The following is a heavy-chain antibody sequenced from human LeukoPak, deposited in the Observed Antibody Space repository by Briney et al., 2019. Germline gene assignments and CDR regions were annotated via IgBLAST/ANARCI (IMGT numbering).Heavy chain of an antibody. CDR2: INTGNGNT. CDR3: ARDRGFGDWTFDY. V-gene: IGHV1-3*04. CDR1: GYTFSNYG. Sequence: GASVKVSCKTSGYTFSNYGMYWVRQAPRQSPEWMGWINTGNGNTKSSQKFQDRVTLTRDTSASTAYMELNSLNSEDTAVYYCARDRGFGDWTFDYWGQGTLVAVSS. D-gene: IGHD2-21*02. J-gene: IGHJ4*02.